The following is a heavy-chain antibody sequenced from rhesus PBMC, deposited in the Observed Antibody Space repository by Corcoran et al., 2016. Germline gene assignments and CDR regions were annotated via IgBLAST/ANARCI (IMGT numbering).Heavy chain of an antibody. V-gene: IGHV3-103*01. D-gene: IGHD3-34*01. J-gene: IGHJ4*01. CDR3: APRGEVAY. CDR1: RFTFSSYA. CDR2: INSGGGST. Sequence: EVQLVETGGGLVQPGGSLRLSCAASRFTFSSYAMQWVRQAPGKGGELISAINSGGGSTYYADSVKGRFTISRDNSKNTLSLQMNSLRVEDTAVYYCAPRGEVAYWGQGVLVTVSS.